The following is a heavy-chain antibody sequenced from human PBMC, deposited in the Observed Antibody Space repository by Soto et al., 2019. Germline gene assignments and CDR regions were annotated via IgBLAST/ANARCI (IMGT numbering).Heavy chain of an antibody. CDR1: GITFSSHA. Sequence: EVQLLESGGGLVQPGGSLRLSCAASGITFSSHAMTWVRQSPGRGLEWVSLISSGSSTYYADDVKGRFSISRDNSKSTLFLQMNSLRDEDTAIYYCAKHSASGGGFDYWGQGTLVTVSS. D-gene: IGHD3-10*01. CDR2: LISSGSST. J-gene: IGHJ4*02. CDR3: AKHSASGGGFDY. V-gene: IGHV3-23*01.